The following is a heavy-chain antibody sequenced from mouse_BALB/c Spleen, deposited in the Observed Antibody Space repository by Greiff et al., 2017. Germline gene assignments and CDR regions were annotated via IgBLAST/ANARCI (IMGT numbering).Heavy chain of an antibody. V-gene: IGHV8-11*01. CDR3: ARIAEGIYDGPWFAY. CDR1: GFSLSTYGIG. D-gene: IGHD2-3*01. CDR2: IWWNDNK. J-gene: IGHJ3*01. Sequence: QVTLKVSGPGILQPSQTLSLTCSFSGFSLSTYGIGVGWIRQPSGKGLEWLAHIWWNDNKYYNTALKSRLTISKDTSNNQVFLKIASVDTADTATYYCARIAEGIYDGPWFAYWGQGTLVTVSA.